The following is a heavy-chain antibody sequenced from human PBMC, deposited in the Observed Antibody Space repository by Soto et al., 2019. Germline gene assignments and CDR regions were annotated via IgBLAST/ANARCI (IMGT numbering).Heavy chain of an antibody. Sequence: PSETLSLTCAVHGGSFSGYYWEWIRQPPGKGLEWIGEVNHGGTSNYNPSHKSRAIISEETSKNQITLKMTTINAEDTELYFCASSSFLRSGDLFHGLDVWGQGTTVT. CDR2: VNHGGTS. J-gene: IGHJ6*02. CDR3: ASSSFLRSGDLFHGLDV. D-gene: IGHD3-10*01. V-gene: IGHV4-34*01. CDR1: GGSFSGYY.